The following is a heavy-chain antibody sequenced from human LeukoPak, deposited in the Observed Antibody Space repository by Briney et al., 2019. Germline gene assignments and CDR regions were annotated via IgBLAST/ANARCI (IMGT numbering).Heavy chain of an antibody. CDR2: TYYRSKWYN. J-gene: IGHJ4*02. Sequence: SQTLSLTCAISGDSVSSHSAAWNWIRQSPSRGLEWLGRTYYRSKWYNGYAVSVKSRITISPDTSKNQFSLQLNSVTPEGTAVYYCARDLDGWDAFDIWGQGTLVTVSS. V-gene: IGHV6-1*01. CDR1: GDSVSSHSAA. D-gene: IGHD6-19*01. CDR3: ARDLDGWDAFDI.